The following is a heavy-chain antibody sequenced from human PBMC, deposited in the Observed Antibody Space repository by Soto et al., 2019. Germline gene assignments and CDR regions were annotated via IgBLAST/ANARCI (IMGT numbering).Heavy chain of an antibody. J-gene: IGHJ4*02. Sequence: SQTLSLTCTVSGDSISNYYWSWIRQPPGRGLEWIGYIYDSGSTNYNPSLKSRITMSIDTSKNQLSLKLTSVTAADTAIYYCARATAARASEVFDYWGEGALVTVSS. CDR1: GDSISNYY. D-gene: IGHD6-6*01. CDR3: ARATAARASEVFDY. V-gene: IGHV4-59*01. CDR2: IYDSGST.